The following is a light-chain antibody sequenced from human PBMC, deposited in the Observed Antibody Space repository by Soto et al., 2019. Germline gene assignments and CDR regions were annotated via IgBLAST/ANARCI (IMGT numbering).Light chain of an antibody. CDR3: QQYDKWPPWT. CDR2: DAS. J-gene: IGKJ1*01. CDR1: QSVSTN. V-gene: IGKV3-15*01. Sequence: EIVLTQSPATLSVSPGEEATLYCRASQSVSTNLAWYQRKPGQAPRLLLHDASTRATGVPARFSGSGSGTEFPLTISSLQSEDFAFYYCQQYDKWPPWTFGQGTKVDIK.